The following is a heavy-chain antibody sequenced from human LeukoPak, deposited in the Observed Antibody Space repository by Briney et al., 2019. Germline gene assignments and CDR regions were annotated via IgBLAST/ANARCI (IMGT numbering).Heavy chain of an antibody. D-gene: IGHD5-12*01. Sequence: GGSLRLSCAASGFTFSSYAMSWVRQAPGKGLEWVSAISGSGGSTYYADSVKGRFTISRDNSKNTLYLQMNSLRAEDTAVYYCAREGAKRGYSGYDAMYWGQGTLVIVSS. J-gene: IGHJ4*02. CDR1: GFTFSSYA. CDR3: AREGAKRGYSGYDAMY. CDR2: ISGSGGST. V-gene: IGHV3-23*01.